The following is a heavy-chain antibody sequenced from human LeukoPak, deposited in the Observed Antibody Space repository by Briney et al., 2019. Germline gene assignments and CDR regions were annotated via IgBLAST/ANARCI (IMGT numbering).Heavy chain of an antibody. D-gene: IGHD3-3*01. CDR1: GASITSYY. CDR2: ITNSGST. J-gene: IGHJ4*02. V-gene: IGHV4-59*01. Sequence: SETLSLTCTVSGASITSYYWGWIRQPPVKGLEWIGPITNSGSTNYNPSLKSRVTISLDTSKNQFSLKLSSVTAADTAVYYCARRFLGVEFDYWGQGTLVTVSS. CDR3: ARRFLGVEFDY.